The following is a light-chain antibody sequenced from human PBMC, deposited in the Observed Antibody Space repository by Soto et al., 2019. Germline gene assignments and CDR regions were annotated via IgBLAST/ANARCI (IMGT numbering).Light chain of an antibody. V-gene: IGKV3D-15*01. CDR3: PPRPSLPRT. CDR1: QSVSIL. Sequence: SPGTMSMSPGERATLSCRASQSVSILLAWYQQKLGQAPRLLIHGATTRAAGIPARFSASGSGTDFTLTISDVQPEDFAPYYCPPRPSLPRTFGQGTK. CDR2: GAT. J-gene: IGKJ1*01.